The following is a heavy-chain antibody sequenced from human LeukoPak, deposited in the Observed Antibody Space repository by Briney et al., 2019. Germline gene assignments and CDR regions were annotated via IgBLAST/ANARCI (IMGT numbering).Heavy chain of an antibody. D-gene: IGHD3-3*02. J-gene: IGHJ3*02. Sequence: SQTLSLTCAVSGGSISSGGYSWSWIRQPPGKGLEWIGYIYHSGSTYYNPSLKSRVTISVDRSKNQFSLKLSSVTAADTAVYYCARLLHLDAFDIWGQGTMVTVSS. CDR2: IYHSGST. CDR1: GGSISSGGYS. V-gene: IGHV4-30-2*01. CDR3: ARLLHLDAFDI.